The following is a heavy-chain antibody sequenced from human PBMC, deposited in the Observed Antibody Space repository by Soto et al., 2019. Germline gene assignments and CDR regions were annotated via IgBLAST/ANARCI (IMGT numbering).Heavy chain of an antibody. V-gene: IGHV4-4*07. Sequence: SETLSLTCTVSGGSISNYFCNWIRQPAGKGLEWIGRIDNSGSTNYNPSLKSRITMSADTSRNQFSLKLNSVTAADTAVYYCAREGGYSYSGTFDYWGQGALVTVSS. D-gene: IGHD5-12*01. CDR2: IDNSGST. CDR1: GGSISNYF. J-gene: IGHJ4*02. CDR3: AREGGYSYSGTFDY.